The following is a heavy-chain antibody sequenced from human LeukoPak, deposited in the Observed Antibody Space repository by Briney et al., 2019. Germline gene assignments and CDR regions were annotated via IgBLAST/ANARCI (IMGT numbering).Heavy chain of an antibody. J-gene: IGHJ4*02. CDR2: ISAYNGNT. Sequence: GESLKISCKGSGYTFTSYGISWVRQAPGQGLEWMGWISAYNGNTNYVQKLQGRVTITTDTSTSTAYMELRSLRSDDTAVYYCARGARYSYGYFDYWGQGTLVTVSS. V-gene: IGHV1-18*01. CDR3: ARGARYSYGYFDY. CDR1: GYTFTSYG. D-gene: IGHD5-18*01.